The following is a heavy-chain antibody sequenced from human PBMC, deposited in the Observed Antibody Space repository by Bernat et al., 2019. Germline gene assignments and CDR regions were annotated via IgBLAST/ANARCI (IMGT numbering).Heavy chain of an antibody. CDR3: ARSGARYGYGSGSRWFDP. CDR1: GYSFTSYW. V-gene: IGHV5-10-1*03. D-gene: IGHD3-10*01. CDR2: IDPSDSYT. Sequence: EVQLVQSGAEVKKPGESLRISCKGSGYSFTSYWISWVRQMPGKGLEWMGRIDPSDSYTNYSPSFQGHVTISADKSISTAYLQWSGLKASDTAMYYCARSGARYGYGSGSRWFDPWGQGTLVTVSS. J-gene: IGHJ5*02.